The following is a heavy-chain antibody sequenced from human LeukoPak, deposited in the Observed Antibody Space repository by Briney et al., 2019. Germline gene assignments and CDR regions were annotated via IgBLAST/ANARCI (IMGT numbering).Heavy chain of an antibody. CDR1: GGTFSSYA. Sequence: ASVKVFCKASGGTFSSYAISWVRQAPGQGLEWMGGIIPIFGTANYAQKFQGRVTITTDESTGTAYMELSSLRSEDTAVYYCARAPEKGYYDSNWFDPWGQGTLVTVSS. CDR3: ARAPEKGYYDSNWFDP. CDR2: IIPIFGTA. V-gene: IGHV1-69*05. D-gene: IGHD3-22*01. J-gene: IGHJ5*02.